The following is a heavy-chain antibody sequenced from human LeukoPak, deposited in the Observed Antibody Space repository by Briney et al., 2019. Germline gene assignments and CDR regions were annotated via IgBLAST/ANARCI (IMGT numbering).Heavy chain of an antibody. CDR1: GGSFSGYY. J-gene: IGHJ1*01. CDR2: INHSGST. Sequence: PSETLSLTCAVYGGSFSGYYWSWIRQPPGKGLEWIGEINHSGSTNYNPSLKSRVTISVDTSKNQFSLKLSSVTAADTAVYYCARGPYYYDSSGYLEYFQHWGQGTLVTVSS. V-gene: IGHV4-34*01. D-gene: IGHD3-22*01. CDR3: ARGPYYYDSSGYLEYFQH.